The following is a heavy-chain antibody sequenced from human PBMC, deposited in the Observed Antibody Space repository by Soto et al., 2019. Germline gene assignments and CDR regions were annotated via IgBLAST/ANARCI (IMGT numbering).Heavy chain of an antibody. J-gene: IGHJ4*02. CDR2: FYYSGST. Sequence: SETLSLTCTVSGGSISTGGYYWNWIRQHPGKGLEWIGYFYYSGSTHYNPSLKSRVTISVNTSKNQFSLKLSSVTAADTAVYYCARVPDYWGQGTLVTVSS. V-gene: IGHV4-31*03. CDR1: GGSISTGGYY. CDR3: ARVPDY.